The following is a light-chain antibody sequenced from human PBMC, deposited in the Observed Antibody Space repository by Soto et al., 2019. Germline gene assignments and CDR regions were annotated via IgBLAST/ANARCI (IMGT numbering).Light chain of an antibody. Sequence: EIVLTQSPVTLSLSPGERATLSCTASQSVTSSLAWYQQKPGQAPRLLVYDASNRATGIPTRFSGSGSGTDFTLIISNLEPEDFAVYYCQQHISWPLTFGGGTKVDI. CDR3: QQHISWPLT. V-gene: IGKV3-11*01. CDR1: QSVTSS. J-gene: IGKJ4*01. CDR2: DAS.